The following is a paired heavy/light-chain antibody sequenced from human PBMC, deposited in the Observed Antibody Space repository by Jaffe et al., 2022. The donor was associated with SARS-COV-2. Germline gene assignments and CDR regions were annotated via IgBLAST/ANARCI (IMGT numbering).Light chain of an antibody. CDR1: QSVSSL. CDR2: KAS. CDR3: QQYKSYPWP. Sequence: DIQVTQSPSTLSASVGDRVTITCRASQSVSSLLAWYQQKPGKAPKLLIYKASYLESGVPSRFSGSGSGTEFTLTISSLQPDDFATYYCQQYKSYPWPFGQGTKVEI. V-gene: IGKV1-5*03. J-gene: IGKJ1*01.
Heavy chain of an antibody. V-gene: IGHV1-46*01. D-gene: IGHD2-15*01. J-gene: IGHJ5*02. CDR3: ARVSCSGGSCHSVGDH. CDR1: GYIFSDYY. CDR2: INPSGGST. Sequence: QVQLVQSGTEVKKPGASVKVSCKTSGYIFSDYYVHWVRQAPGQGLEWMGIINPSGGSTYYTQKFQGRITVTRDTSTSTVYMELSSLRSEDTAVYYCARVSCSGGSCHSVGDHWGHGTLVTVSS.